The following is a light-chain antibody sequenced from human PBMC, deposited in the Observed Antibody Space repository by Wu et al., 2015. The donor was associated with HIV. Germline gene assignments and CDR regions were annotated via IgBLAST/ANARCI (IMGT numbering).Light chain of an antibody. CDR1: QGISSY. CDR2: AAS. V-gene: IGKV1-9*01. Sequence: IQLTQSPSSLSASVGDRVTITCRASQGISSYLAWYQQKPGKAPKLLIYAASTLQSGVPSGFSGSGSGTDFTLTISCLQSEDFATYYCQQYYSYPFTFGPGTKVDIK. J-gene: IGKJ3*01. CDR3: QQYYSYPFT.